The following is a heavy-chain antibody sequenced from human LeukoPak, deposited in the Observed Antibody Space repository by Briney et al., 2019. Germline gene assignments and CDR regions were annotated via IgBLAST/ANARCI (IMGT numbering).Heavy chain of an antibody. CDR1: GYTFTSYY. CDR2: IRPSGGST. D-gene: IGHD1-1*01. Sequence: ASVKVSCKASGYTFTSYYIHWVRQAPGQGLEWLGIIRPSGGSTSYAQKYQGRVTMTWDTSTSTVYMEVTSLRSEDTAVCYCAREYPSTYNFDSWGQGTLVTVSS. CDR3: AREYPSTYNFDS. V-gene: IGHV1-46*01. J-gene: IGHJ4*02.